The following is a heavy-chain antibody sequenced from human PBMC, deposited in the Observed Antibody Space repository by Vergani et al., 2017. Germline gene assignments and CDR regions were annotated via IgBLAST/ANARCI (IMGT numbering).Heavy chain of an antibody. Sequence: EVQVVESGGALVQPGRSLRLSCAASGLHFDDYAMHWVRQPPGKGLEWVSGISWKSVIIDYADSVKGRFTISRDNAKNSLYLQMNSLRAEDTAVYYCARDRSGWELSGDWGQGTLVTVSS. CDR2: ISWKSVII. J-gene: IGHJ4*02. CDR1: GLHFDDYA. V-gene: IGHV3-9*01. CDR3: ARDRSGWELSGD. D-gene: IGHD1-26*01.